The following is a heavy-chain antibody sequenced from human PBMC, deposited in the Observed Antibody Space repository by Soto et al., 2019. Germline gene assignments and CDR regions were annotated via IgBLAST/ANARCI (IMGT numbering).Heavy chain of an antibody. CDR3: ASTLTGSSGWQNWFDP. CDR2: IIPILGIA. V-gene: IGHV1-69*02. Sequence: QVQLVQSGAEVKKPGSSVKVSCKASGGTFSSYTISWVRQAPGQGLEWMGRIIPILGIANYAQKFQGRVTITADKCTITAYMELSSLRSESTAVYYWASTLTGSSGWQNWFDPWGQGTLVTVSS. CDR1: GGTFSSYT. J-gene: IGHJ5*02. D-gene: IGHD6-19*01.